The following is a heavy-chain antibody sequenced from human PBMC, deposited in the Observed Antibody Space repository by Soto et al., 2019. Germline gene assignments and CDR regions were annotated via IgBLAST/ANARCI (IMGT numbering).Heavy chain of an antibody. Sequence: GASVKVSCKASGGTFSSYAISWVRQAPGQGLEWMGGIIPIFGTANYAQKFQGRVTITADESTSTAYMELSSLRSEDTAVYYCARVGSGSYSAYDAFDIWGQGTMVTVSS. CDR1: GGTFSSYA. J-gene: IGHJ3*02. D-gene: IGHD1-26*01. CDR3: ARVGSGSYSAYDAFDI. CDR2: IIPIFGTA. V-gene: IGHV1-69*13.